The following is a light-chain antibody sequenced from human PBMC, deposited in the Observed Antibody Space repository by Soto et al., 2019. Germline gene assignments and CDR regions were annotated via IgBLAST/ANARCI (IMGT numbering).Light chain of an antibody. Sequence: QSALTQPASVSGSPGQSITISCTGTSSDVGGYNNVSWYQQHPGKAPKLMIYEVSNRPSGVSNRFSGSKSGNTASLTISGLQAEDEADYYCSSYTSSSRVFGGGTQLTVL. CDR3: SSYTSSSRV. CDR2: EVS. J-gene: IGLJ3*02. CDR1: SSDVGGYNN. V-gene: IGLV2-14*01.